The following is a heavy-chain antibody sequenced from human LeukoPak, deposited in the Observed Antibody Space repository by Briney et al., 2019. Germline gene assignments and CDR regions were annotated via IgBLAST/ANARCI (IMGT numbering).Heavy chain of an antibody. D-gene: IGHD6-25*01. CDR1: GGSFSGYY. V-gene: IGHV4-34*01. J-gene: IGHJ4*02. CDR2: INHSGST. Sequence: SETLSLTCAVYGGSFSGYYWSWIRQPPGKGLEWIGEINHSGSTNYNPSLKSRVTISVDTSKNQFSLKLSSVTAADTAVYYCARRGSERPFDYWGQGTLVTVSS. CDR3: ARRGSERPFDY.